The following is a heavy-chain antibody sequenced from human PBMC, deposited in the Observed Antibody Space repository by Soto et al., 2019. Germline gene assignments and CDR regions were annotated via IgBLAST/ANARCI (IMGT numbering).Heavy chain of an antibody. CDR1: GGSISSYY. Sequence: SETLSLTCTVSGGSISSYYWSWIRQPPGKGLEWIGYIYCSGSTNYNPSLKSRVTISVDTSKNQFSLKLSSVTAADTAVYYCARDKGIAAAGPLGMDVWGQGTTVTVSS. V-gene: IGHV4-59*01. J-gene: IGHJ6*02. CDR2: IYCSGST. CDR3: ARDKGIAAAGPLGMDV. D-gene: IGHD6-13*01.